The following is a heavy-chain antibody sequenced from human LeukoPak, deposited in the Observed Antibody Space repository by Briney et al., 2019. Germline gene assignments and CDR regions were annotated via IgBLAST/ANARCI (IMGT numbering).Heavy chain of an antibody. CDR2: INPSGGST. CDR1: GYTFTSYY. D-gene: IGHD1-14*01. Sequence: ASVTVSCKASGYTFTSYYMHWVRQAPGQGLEWMGIINPSGGSTSYAQKFQGRVTMTRDTSTSTVYMELSSLRSEDTAVYYCARDSVSRTRTQYFDYWGQGTLVTVSS. V-gene: IGHV1-46*01. J-gene: IGHJ4*02. CDR3: ARDSVSRTRTQYFDY.